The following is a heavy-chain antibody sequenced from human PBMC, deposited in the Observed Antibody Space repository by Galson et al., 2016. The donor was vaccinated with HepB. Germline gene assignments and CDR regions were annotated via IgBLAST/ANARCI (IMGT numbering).Heavy chain of an antibody. J-gene: IGHJ4*02. Sequence: RLSCAASGFTFSDWDFHWVRQAPGKGLEWVANIKQDGNEKYCVDSVKGRFTISRDNAKNSMYLQMNSLRAEDTAVYYCARKGGIYSPWGYWGQGTLVTVSS. CDR2: IKQDGNEK. CDR3: ARKGGIYSPWGY. V-gene: IGHV3-7*03. CDR1: GFTFSDWD. D-gene: IGHD3-10*01.